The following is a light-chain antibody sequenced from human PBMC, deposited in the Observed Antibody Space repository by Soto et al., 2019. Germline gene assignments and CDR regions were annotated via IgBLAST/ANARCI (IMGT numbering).Light chain of an antibody. CDR3: QQTASTPYT. V-gene: IGKV1-39*01. CDR1: QSINTY. J-gene: IGKJ2*01. CDR2: AAS. Sequence: DTQLTQSPSSLSASVGDRVTITCRASQSINTYLNWYQQKPGEAPNLLIYAASSLQSGVPPRVSGSGSETHFTLTINSLQPEDFATYYCQQTASTPYTFGQGT.